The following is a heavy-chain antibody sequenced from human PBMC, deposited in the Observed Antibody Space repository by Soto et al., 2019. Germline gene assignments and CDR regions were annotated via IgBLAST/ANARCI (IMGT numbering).Heavy chain of an antibody. D-gene: IGHD3-22*01. CDR2: ISAYNGNT. CDR1: GYSFTSYG. J-gene: IGHJ4*02. CDR3: AREPGAYYDSSGYFLLDY. Sequence: AXSVKVSCKGSGYSFTSYGISWVRQAPGQGLEWMGWISAYNGNTNYAQKLQGRVTMTTDTSTSTAYMELRSLRSDDTAVYYCAREPGAYYDSSGYFLLDYWGQGTLVTVSS. V-gene: IGHV1-18*01.